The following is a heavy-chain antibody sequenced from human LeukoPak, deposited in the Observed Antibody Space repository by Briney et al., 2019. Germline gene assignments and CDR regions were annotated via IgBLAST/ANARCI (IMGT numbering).Heavy chain of an antibody. Sequence: SQTLSLTCTVAGGSSSSANYYWSWIRQPAGKRLEWIARIYTSGSIDYNPSLKSRVIISVDTSKNQFSLNLSSVTAADTAVYYCARYCSGGRCSSTWGQGTLVTVSS. J-gene: IGHJ5*02. CDR3: ARYCSGGRCSST. V-gene: IGHV4-61*02. D-gene: IGHD2-15*01. CDR2: IYTSGSI. CDR1: GGSSSSANYY.